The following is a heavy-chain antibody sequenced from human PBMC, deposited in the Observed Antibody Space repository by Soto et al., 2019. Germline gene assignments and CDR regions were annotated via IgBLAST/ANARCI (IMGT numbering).Heavy chain of an antibody. CDR3: ARGGSCTNGVCSVFDY. CDR2: IYYSGST. V-gene: IGHV4-31*03. Sequence: PSETLSLTCTVSGGSISSGGYYWSWIRQHPGKGLEWIGYIYYSGSTYYNPSLKSRVTISVDTSKNQFSLKLSSVTAADTAVYYCARGGSCTNGVCSVFDYWGQGTLVTVSS. D-gene: IGHD2-8*01. J-gene: IGHJ4*02. CDR1: GGSISSGGYY.